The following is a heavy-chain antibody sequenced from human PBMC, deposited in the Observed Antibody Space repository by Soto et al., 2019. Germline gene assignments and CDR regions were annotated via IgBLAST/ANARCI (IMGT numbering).Heavy chain of an antibody. J-gene: IGHJ4*02. V-gene: IGHV3-30*18. CDR2: ISYDGSNK. Sequence: PGGSLRLSCAASGFTLSSYGMHWVRQAPGKGLEWVAVISYDGSNKYYADSVKGRFTISRDNSKNTLYLQMNSLRAEDTAVYYCAKDTPRGDYYKSSGPEGYFDYWGQGTLVTVS. D-gene: IGHD3-22*01. CDR1: GFTLSSYG. CDR3: AKDTPRGDYYKSSGPEGYFDY.